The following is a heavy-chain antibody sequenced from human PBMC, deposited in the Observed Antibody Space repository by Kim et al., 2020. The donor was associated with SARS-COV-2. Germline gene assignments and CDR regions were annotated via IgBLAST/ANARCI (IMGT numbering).Heavy chain of an antibody. CDR3: ARVDCSSTSCYRYYYYYYGMDV. CDR1: GFTFSSYW. J-gene: IGHJ6*02. CDR2: IKQDGSEK. Sequence: GGSLRLSCAASGFTFSSYWMSWVRQAPGKGLEWVANIKQDGSEKYYVDSVKGRFTISRDNAKNSLYLQMNSLRAEDTAVYYCARVDCSSTSCYRYYYYYYGMDVWGQGTTVTVSS. D-gene: IGHD2-2*02. V-gene: IGHV3-7*01.